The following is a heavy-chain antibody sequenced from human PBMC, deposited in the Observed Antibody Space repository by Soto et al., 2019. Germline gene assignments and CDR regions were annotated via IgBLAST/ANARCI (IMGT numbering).Heavy chain of an antibody. D-gene: IGHD3-10*01. CDR3: AKVWLGELSPPDY. J-gene: IGHJ4*02. CDR1: GYSFTSYG. V-gene: IGHV1-18*01. Sequence: QIQLVQSGAEVKKPGASVKVSCKASGYSFTSYGISWVRQAPGQRLEWMGWISAYNGNTNYAQKFQGRVTRTTETSTSTAFMELRSLRSDDTAVYYCAKVWLGELSPPDYWGQGTLVTVSS. CDR2: ISAYNGNT.